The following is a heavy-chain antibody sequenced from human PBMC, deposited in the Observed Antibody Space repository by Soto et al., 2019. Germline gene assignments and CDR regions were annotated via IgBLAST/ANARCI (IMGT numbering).Heavy chain of an antibody. D-gene: IGHD3-22*01. CDR2: ISYDGIKK. CDR1: GFTFSSYA. V-gene: IGHV3-30-3*01. CDR3: ARGESGYYYGRPNFDY. J-gene: IGHJ4*02. Sequence: QVQLVESGGGVVQPGRSLRLSCTASGFTFSSYAMHWVRQAPGKGLEWVAVISYDGIKKYFADSVKGRFTISRDNSKNTLYLQMNSLRAEDTAVYYCARGESGYYYGRPNFDYWGQGTLVTVSS.